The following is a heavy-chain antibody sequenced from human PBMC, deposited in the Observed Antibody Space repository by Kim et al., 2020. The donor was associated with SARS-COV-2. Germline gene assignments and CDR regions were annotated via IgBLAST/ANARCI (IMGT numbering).Heavy chain of an antibody. Sequence: YNPSLKSRVTISVDKSKNQFSLKLSSVTAADTAVYYCARDLSTSDYGMDVWGQGTTVTVSS. CDR3: ARDLSTSDYGMDV. V-gene: IGHV4-4*02. J-gene: IGHJ6*02.